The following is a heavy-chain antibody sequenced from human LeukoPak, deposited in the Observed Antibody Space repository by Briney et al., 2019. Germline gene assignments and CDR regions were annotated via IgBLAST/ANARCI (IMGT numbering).Heavy chain of an antibody. J-gene: IGHJ6*02. V-gene: IGHV3-7*01. CDR1: GFTFSSYW. CDR3: ARDRGYGDYNYYYGMDV. Sequence: GGSPRLSCAASGFTFSSYWMSWVRQAPGKGLEWVANIKQDGSEKYYVDSVKGRFTISRDNAKNSLYLQMNSLRAEDTAVYYCARDRGYGDYNYYYGMDVWGQGTTVTVSS. D-gene: IGHD4-17*01. CDR2: IKQDGSEK.